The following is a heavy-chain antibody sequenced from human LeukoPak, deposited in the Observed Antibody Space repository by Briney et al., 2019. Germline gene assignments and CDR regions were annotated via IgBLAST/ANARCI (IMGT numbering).Heavy chain of an antibody. V-gene: IGHV1-18*01. D-gene: IGHD6-6*01. CDR1: GYTFTSYG. CDR3: ARGKYSAGYSSSSAYQY. J-gene: IGHJ4*02. Sequence: ASVTVSCKASGYTFTSYGISWVRQAPGQGLEWMGWISAYNGNTNYAQKLQGRVTMTTDTSTSTAYMELRSLRSDDTAVYYCARGKYSAGYSSSSAYQYWGQGTLVTVSS. CDR2: ISAYNGNT.